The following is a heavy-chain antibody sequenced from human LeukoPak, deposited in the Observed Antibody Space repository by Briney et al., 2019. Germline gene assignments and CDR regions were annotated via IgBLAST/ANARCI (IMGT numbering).Heavy chain of an antibody. D-gene: IGHD5-12*01. CDR2: IIPIFGTA. CDR3: ARGRYTGYDSGYFDY. V-gene: IGHV1-69*06. CDR1: GGTFSSYA. J-gene: IGHJ4*02. Sequence: GSSVKVSCKASGGTFSSYAISWVRQAPGQGLEWMGGIIPIFGTANYAQKFQGRVTITADKSTSTAYMELSSLRAEDTAVYSCARGRYTGYDSGYFDYWGQGILVTVSS.